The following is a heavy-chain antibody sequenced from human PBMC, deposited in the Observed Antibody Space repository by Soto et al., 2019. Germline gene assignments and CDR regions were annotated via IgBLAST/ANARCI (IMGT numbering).Heavy chain of an antibody. CDR1: GYSFTSYW. J-gene: IGHJ6*02. Sequence: GESLKISCKGSGYSFTSYWIGWVRQMPGKGLEWMGIIYPGDSDTRYSPSFQGQVTISADKSISTAYLQWSSLKASDTAMYYCARGIAAVGGDYYYYYYGMDVWGQGTTVTVSS. V-gene: IGHV5-51*01. CDR3: ARGIAAVGGDYYYYYYGMDV. CDR2: IYPGDSDT. D-gene: IGHD6-13*01.